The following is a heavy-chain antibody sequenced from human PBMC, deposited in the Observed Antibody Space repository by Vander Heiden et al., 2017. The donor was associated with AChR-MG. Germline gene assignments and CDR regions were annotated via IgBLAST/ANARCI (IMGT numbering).Heavy chain of an antibody. V-gene: IGHV4-34*01. CDR1: GGSFNTYY. D-gene: IGHD6-6*01. J-gene: IGHJ4*02. CDR2: INPGGST. Sequence: QVQIEQWGAGLLKPSETLSLTCAVYGGSFNTYYCGWVRQPPGKGLEWIGEINPGGSTNVNPSLKNRVAISVDTSNNQFSLRMSSVTAADTAMYYCGRASRREVDYWGQGSLVTVSS. CDR3: GRASRREVDY.